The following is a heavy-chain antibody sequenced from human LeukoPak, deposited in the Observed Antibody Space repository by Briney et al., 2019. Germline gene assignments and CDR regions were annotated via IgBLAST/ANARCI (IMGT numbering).Heavy chain of an antibody. V-gene: IGHV4-38-2*02. Sequence: SETLSLTCTVSGYSISSGYYWGWTRQPPGKGLEWIGSIYHSGSTYYNPSLKSRVTISVDTSKNQFSLKLSSVTAADTAVDYCARDSMGAFDYWGQVTLVTVSS. CDR1: GYSISSGYY. D-gene: IGHD1-26*01. CDR2: IYHSGST. J-gene: IGHJ4*02. CDR3: ARDSMGAFDY.